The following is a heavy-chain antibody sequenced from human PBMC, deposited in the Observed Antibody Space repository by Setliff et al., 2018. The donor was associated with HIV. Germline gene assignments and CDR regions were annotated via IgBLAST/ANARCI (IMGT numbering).Heavy chain of an antibody. CDR2: SVPDGTRA. V-gene: IGHV3-30*02. D-gene: IGHD2-15*01. CDR1: GITFSSID. CDR3: AKGPLHGGFDI. Sequence: GGSLRLSCAASGITFSSIDIHWVRQAPGRRPEWVAHSVPDGTRAYYSDSVKGRFTISRDNSKNTVYLQMSSLRPDDTAVYHCAKGPLHGGFDIWGQGTMVT. J-gene: IGHJ3*02.